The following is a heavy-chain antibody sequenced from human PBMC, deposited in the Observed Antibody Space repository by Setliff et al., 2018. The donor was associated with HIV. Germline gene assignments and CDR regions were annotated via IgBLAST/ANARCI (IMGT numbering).Heavy chain of an antibody. V-gene: IGHV4-39*01. CDR3: ARFGVAYGIDV. Sequence: PSETLSLTCTVSGGSISNSRYYWSWIRQPPGKGLEWIGSIYYSGSTYYNPSLKSRVTISVDTSKNQFSLKLSSVTAADAAVYYCARFGVAYGIDVWGQGTTVTV. D-gene: IGHD3-10*01. CDR2: IYYSGST. CDR1: GGSISNSRYY. J-gene: IGHJ6*02.